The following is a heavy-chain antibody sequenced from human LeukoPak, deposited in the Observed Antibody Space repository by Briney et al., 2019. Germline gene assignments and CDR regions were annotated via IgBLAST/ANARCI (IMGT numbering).Heavy chain of an antibody. CDR3: ARVTRLSFDP. CDR2: VYTSGST. D-gene: IGHD4-23*01. Sequence: PSETLSLTCTVSGGSISTYYWSWIRQSAGKGLEWIGRVYTSGSTNYNPSLKSRVTMSLDTSKNQFSLKLRFVTAADTAVYYCARVTRLSFDPWGQGTLVTVSS. J-gene: IGHJ5*02. V-gene: IGHV4-4*07. CDR1: GGSISTYY.